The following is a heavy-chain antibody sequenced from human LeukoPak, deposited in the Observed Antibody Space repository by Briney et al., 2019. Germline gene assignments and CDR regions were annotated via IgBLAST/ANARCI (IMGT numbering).Heavy chain of an antibody. CDR2: ISGSAGST. V-gene: IGHV3-23*01. Sequence: GGSLRLSCAASGFTFSSYAMSWVRQAPGKGLEWVSAISGSAGSTYYADSVKGRFTISRDNSKNTLYLQMNSLRAEDTAVYYCAKSGSSSWYYYYYGMDVWGQGTTVTVSS. CDR3: AKSGSSSWYYYYYGMDV. J-gene: IGHJ6*02. D-gene: IGHD6-13*01. CDR1: GFTFSSYA.